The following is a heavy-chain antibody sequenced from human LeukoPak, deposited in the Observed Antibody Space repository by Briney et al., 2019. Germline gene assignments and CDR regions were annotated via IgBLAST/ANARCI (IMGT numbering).Heavy chain of an antibody. CDR1: GYTFTSYG. Sequence: ASVKVSCKASGYTFTSYGISWVRQAPGQGLEWMGWISAYNGNTNYAQKLQGRVTMTTDTSTSTAYMELSRLRSDDTAVYYCARDQYYYDSSGYSLGYFDLWGRGTLVTVSS. CDR3: ARDQYYYDSSGYSLGYFDL. J-gene: IGHJ2*01. CDR2: ISAYNGNT. D-gene: IGHD3-22*01. V-gene: IGHV1-18*01.